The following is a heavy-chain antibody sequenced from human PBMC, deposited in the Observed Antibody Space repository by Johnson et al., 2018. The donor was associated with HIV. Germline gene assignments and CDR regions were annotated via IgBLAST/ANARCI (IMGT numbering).Heavy chain of an antibody. J-gene: IGHJ3*01. D-gene: IGHD3-22*01. CDR1: GFTVSSNY. V-gene: IGHV3-66*01. CDR3: AREISRYYYDYAAFDL. CDR2: IYSGGTT. Sequence: MLLVESGGGLVQPGGSLRLSCAASGFTVSSNYMNWVRQAPGKGLEWVSVIYSGGTTYHADSVKGRFTISRDNSRSTVYLHMINLRADDTALYYCAREISRYYYDYAAFDLWGQGTTVTVSS.